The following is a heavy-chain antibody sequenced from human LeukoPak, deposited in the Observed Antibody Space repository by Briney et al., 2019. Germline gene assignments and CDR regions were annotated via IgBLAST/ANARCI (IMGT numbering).Heavy chain of an antibody. V-gene: IGHV4-39*01. CDR2: IYYSGTT. CDR1: GGPISSTTYY. D-gene: IGHD6-6*01. J-gene: IGHJ4*02. Sequence: SETLSLTCTASGGPISSTTYYWGWIPQPPGMGREWIGCIYYSGTTYYNPSLKGRVTISVDTSKNQFSLKLTSVTAADTAVYYCARTHSTSSLYHFDSWGQGTLVTVSS. CDR3: ARTHSTSSLYHFDS.